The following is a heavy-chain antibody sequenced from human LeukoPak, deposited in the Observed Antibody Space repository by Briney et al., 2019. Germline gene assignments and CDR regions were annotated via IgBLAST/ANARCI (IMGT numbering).Heavy chain of an antibody. Sequence: GESLKISCKGSGYSFTSYWIGWVRQMPGKGLEWMGIIYPGDSDTRYSPSFQGQVTISADKSISTAYLQWSSLKASDTAMYYCARLPRYCSSTSCHFDYWGQGTLVTVPS. D-gene: IGHD2-2*01. CDR2: IYPGDSDT. CDR1: GYSFTSYW. J-gene: IGHJ4*02. V-gene: IGHV5-51*01. CDR3: ARLPRYCSSTSCHFDY.